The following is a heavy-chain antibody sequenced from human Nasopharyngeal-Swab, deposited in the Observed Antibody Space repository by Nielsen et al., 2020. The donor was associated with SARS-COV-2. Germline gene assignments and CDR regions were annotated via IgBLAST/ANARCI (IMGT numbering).Heavy chain of an antibody. V-gene: IGHV3-30*03. CDR2: ISFDGTNK. CDR3: SRDRDIFGHDSSGYYGADAFDL. J-gene: IGHJ3*01. Sequence: GESLKISCAASGFTFSSYGMHWVRQAPGKGLEWVALISFDGTNKYYAGSVRGRFTISRDTSKNTLYLQMNSLRAEDTAVYYCSRDRDIFGHDSSGYYGADAFDLWGQGTMVTVSS. CDR1: GFTFSSYG. D-gene: IGHD3-22*01.